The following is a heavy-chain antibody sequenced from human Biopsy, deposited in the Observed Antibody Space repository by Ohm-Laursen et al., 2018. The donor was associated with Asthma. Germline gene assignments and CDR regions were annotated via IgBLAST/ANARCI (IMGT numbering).Heavy chain of an antibody. CDR3: ARAGQCSSTSCYNPGWFDP. CDR2: INHSGST. D-gene: IGHD2-2*01. Sequence: GTLSPTCAVYGGSFSGYYWSWIRQPPGKGLEWIGEINHSGSTNYNPSLKSRVTISVDTSKNQFSLKLSSVTAADTAVYYCARAGQCSSTSCYNPGWFDPWGQGTLVTVSS. CDR1: GGSFSGYY. V-gene: IGHV4-34*01. J-gene: IGHJ5*02.